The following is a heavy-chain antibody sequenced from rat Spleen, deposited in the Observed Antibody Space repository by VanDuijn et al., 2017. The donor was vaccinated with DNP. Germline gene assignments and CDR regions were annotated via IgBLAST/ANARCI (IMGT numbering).Heavy chain of an antibody. D-gene: IGHD1-7*01. CDR1: GFTFSDYY. CDR2: ISYDGGST. V-gene: IGHV5-20*01. CDR3: ARDDFYGYR. J-gene: IGHJ2*01. Sequence: EVQLVESGGGLVQPGRSMKLSCAASGFTFSDYYMAWVRQAPTKGLEWVAYISYDGGSTYYGDSVKGRFTISRNNAKSSLYLQMNSLKSEDTATYYCARDDFYGYRWGQGVMVTVSS.